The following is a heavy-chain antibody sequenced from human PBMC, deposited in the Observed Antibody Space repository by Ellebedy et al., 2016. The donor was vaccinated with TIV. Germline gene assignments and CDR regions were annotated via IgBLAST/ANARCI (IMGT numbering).Heavy chain of an antibody. J-gene: IGHJ5*02. CDR1: GYSFTSHG. CDR3: ARGAMALS. CDR2: VTAYNRDT. D-gene: IGHD5-24*01. Sequence: AASVKVSCKASGYSFTSHGISWVRQAPGQGLQWMGWVTAYNRDTYYAQNFQGRVTFTTDISSSTAYMELRSLRSDDTGVYYCARGAMALSWGQGTLVTVSS. V-gene: IGHV1-18*01.